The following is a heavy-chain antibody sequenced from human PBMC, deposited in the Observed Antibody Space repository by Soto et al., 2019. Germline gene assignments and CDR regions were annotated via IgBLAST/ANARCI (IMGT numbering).Heavy chain of an antibody. J-gene: IGHJ4*02. CDR1: GFTSSSYA. D-gene: IGHD6-13*01. Sequence: GGSLRLSCAASGFTSSSYAMSWVRQAPGKGLEWVSAISGSGGSTYYADSVKGRFTISRDNSKNTLYLQMNSLRAEDTAVYYCAKDPFSSSSWTDYWGQGTLVTVSS. V-gene: IGHV3-23*01. CDR3: AKDPFSSSSWTDY. CDR2: ISGSGGST.